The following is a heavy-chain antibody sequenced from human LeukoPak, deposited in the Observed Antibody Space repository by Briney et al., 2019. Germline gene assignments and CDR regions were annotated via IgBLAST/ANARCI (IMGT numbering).Heavy chain of an antibody. D-gene: IGHD6-13*01. V-gene: IGHV3-11*03. CDR3: ARIPEVYSSSWFLDY. J-gene: IGHJ4*02. Sequence: GGSLRLPCAASGFTFSDFYMSWIRQAPGKGLEWVSYISSSSSYTNYAASVKGRFTISRDNAKNSLYLQMNSLRAEDTAVYYCARIPEVYSSSWFLDYWGQGTLVTVSS. CDR2: ISSSSSYT. CDR1: GFTFSDFY.